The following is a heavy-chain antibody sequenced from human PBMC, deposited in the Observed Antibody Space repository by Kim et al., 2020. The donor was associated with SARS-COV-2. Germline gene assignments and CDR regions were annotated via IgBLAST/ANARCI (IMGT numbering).Heavy chain of an antibody. V-gene: IGHV3-23*01. Sequence: GGSLRLSCAASGLTFTASALSWVRQAPGKGLEWVAVITCNGGRTYYADSVKGRCTVSRDNSQSTLYLEMNNLRAEDTAIYYCATAAVAINHPYYYNYMDVWGKGTTVTVSS. CDR1: GLTFTASA. CDR3: ATAAVAINHPYYYNYMDV. J-gene: IGHJ6*03. D-gene: IGHD2-15*01. CDR2: ITCNGGRT.